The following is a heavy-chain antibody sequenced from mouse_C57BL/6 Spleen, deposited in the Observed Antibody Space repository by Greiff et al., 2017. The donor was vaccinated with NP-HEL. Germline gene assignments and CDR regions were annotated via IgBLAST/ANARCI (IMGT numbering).Heavy chain of an antibody. CDR3: ARTHYFGSRRYYAMAY. CDR1: GFSLTRYG. D-gene: IGHD1-1*01. J-gene: IGHJ4*01. Sequence: VQLQQSGPGLVQPSQSLSITCTVSGFSLTRYGVHWVRQSPGKGLEWLGVIWSGGSTDYNAAFISRLSISKDNSKSPFFFKMNSLHADDTAIYYCARTHYFGSRRYYAMAYWGQGTSVTVSS. V-gene: IGHV2-2*01. CDR2: IWSGGST.